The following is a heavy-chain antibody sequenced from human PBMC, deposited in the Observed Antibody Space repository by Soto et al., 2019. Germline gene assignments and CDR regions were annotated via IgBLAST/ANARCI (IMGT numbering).Heavy chain of an antibody. CDR3: ARSRYSGSYYGY. J-gene: IGHJ4*02. CDR1: GITFNNYW. V-gene: IGHV3-74*01. Sequence: GGSLRLSCAASGITFNNYWMHWFRQAPGKGLVWVSRINSDASSISYADSVKGRFTISRDNAKNTLYLQMNSLRAEDTAVYFCARSRYSGSYYGYWGQGTLVTVSS. D-gene: IGHD1-26*01. CDR2: INSDASSI.